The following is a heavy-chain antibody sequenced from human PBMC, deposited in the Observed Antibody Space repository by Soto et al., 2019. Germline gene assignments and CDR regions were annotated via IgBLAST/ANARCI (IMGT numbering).Heavy chain of an antibody. Sequence: ASVKVSCKASGYTLTSYYMHWVRQAPGQGLEWMGIINPSGGSTSYAQKFQGRVTMTRDTSTSTVYMELSSLRSEDTAVYYCARTQISTMVRGDLNPLDYWGQGTLVTVSS. CDR3: ARTQISTMVRGDLNPLDY. D-gene: IGHD3-10*01. CDR1: GYTLTSYY. J-gene: IGHJ4*02. V-gene: IGHV1-46*03. CDR2: INPSGGST.